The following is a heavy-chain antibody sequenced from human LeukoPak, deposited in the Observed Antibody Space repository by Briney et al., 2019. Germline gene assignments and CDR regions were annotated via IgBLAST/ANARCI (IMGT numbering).Heavy chain of an antibody. CDR3: TRHHPPNDY. CDR2: IRSKANSYST. V-gene: IGHV3-73*01. Sequence: GGSLRLSCAASGFTFSGSAMHWVRQASGKGLEWVGRIRSKANSYSTAYAASVKGRFTISRDESKNTAYLQMNSLKTEDTAVYYCTRHHPPNDYWGQGTLVTVSS. J-gene: IGHJ4*02. CDR1: GFTFSGSA.